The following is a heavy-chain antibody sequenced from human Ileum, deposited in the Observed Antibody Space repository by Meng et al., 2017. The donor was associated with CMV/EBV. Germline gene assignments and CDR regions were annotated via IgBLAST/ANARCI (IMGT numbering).Heavy chain of an antibody. CDR2: VRSGDNAM. Sequence: CAALGFSFSDYYMIWIRQAPGKGLEWISYVRSGDNAMFYADSVKGRFTISRDNAKNSLSLQMNSLRAEDTAVYYCAKDRGVGGAIDSWGQGTLVTVSS. D-gene: IGHD1-26*01. CDR3: AKDRGVGGAIDS. CDR1: GFSFSDYY. J-gene: IGHJ4*02. V-gene: IGHV3-11*01.